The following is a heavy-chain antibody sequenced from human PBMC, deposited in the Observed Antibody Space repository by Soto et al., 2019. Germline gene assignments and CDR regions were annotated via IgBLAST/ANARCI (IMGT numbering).Heavy chain of an antibody. CDR1: GYTFTSYA. CDR3: ARDRIVALYSSSSGELDY. J-gene: IGHJ4*02. Sequence: QVQLVQSGAEVKKPGASVKVSCKASGYTFTSYAMHWVRQAPGQRLEWMGWINAGNGNTKYSQKFQGRVTITRDTSASTAYMELSSLRSEDTAVYYCARDRIVALYSSSSGELDYWGQGTLVTVSS. V-gene: IGHV1-3*01. D-gene: IGHD6-6*01. CDR2: INAGNGNT.